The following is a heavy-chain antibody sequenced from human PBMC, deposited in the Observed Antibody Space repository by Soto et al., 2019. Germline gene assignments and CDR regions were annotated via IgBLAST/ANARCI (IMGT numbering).Heavy chain of an antibody. V-gene: IGHV4-31*03. CDR1: GGSINSGNYY. D-gene: IGHD2-8*01. Sequence: SETLSLTCSVSGGSINSGNYYWSWIRQHPGKGLEWIGYISYSGSAHYNPSLRSRVFISVDTSRNQFSLKLSSVTAADTAVYYCAKRRCTTATCFDPWGQGTLVTVSS. CDR2: ISYSGSA. CDR3: AKRRCTTATCFDP. J-gene: IGHJ5*02.